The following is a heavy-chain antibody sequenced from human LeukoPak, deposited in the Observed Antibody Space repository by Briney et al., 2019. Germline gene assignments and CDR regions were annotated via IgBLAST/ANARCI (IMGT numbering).Heavy chain of an antibody. CDR1: GGSISSYY. J-gene: IGHJ4*02. D-gene: IGHD6-13*01. V-gene: IGHV4-59*12. CDR2: IYYSGST. CDR3: ARGEDSSSWYVDY. Sequence: PSETLSLTCTVSGGSISSYYWSWIRQPPGKGLEWIGYIYYSGSTNYNPSLKSRVTISVDTSKNQFSLKLSSVTAADTAVYYCARGEDSSSWYVDYWGQGTLVTVSS.